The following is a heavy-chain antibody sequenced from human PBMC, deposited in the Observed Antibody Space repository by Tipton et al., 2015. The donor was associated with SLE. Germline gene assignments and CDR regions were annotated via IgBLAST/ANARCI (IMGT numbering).Heavy chain of an antibody. CDR3: ARDHNSSGWYGEDAFDI. CDR1: GGSISSHY. V-gene: IGHV4-59*11. J-gene: IGHJ3*02. Sequence: TLSLTCTVSGGSISSHYWSWIRQPPGKGLEWIGYIYYSGSTNYNPSLKSRVTISVDTSKNQFSLKLSSVTAADTAVYYCARDHNSSGWYGEDAFDIWGQGTMVTVSS. CDR2: IYYSGST. D-gene: IGHD6-19*01.